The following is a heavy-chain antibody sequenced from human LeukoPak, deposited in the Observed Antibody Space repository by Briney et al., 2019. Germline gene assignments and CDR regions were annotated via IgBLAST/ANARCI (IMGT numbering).Heavy chain of an antibody. CDR2: INPSGGTT. J-gene: IGHJ4*02. V-gene: IGHV1-46*01. D-gene: IGHD6-19*01. CDR1: GYTFISYY. CDR3: ARQGTYSSAIGMGY. Sequence: ASVKVSCKAFGYTFISYYIDWVRQAPGQGLEWMGIINPSGGTTIYAQKFQGRVTMTRDTSTRTVYMEVNSLRSEDTAVYYCARQGTYSSAIGMGYWGQGTLVTVSS.